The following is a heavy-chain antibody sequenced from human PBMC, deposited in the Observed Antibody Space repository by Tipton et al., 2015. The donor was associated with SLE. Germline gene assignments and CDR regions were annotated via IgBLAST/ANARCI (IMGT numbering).Heavy chain of an antibody. CDR3: AKRVGVNEGPFDY. CDR2: ISHSGTTR. J-gene: IGHJ4*02. Sequence: QVQLVQSGGGLVKPGGSLRLSCAASGFTFSDYYMSWIRQAPGKGLEWVSYISHSGTTRYYADSVKGRFTISRDNAKKSLYLQMNSLRAEDTAVYFCAKRVGVNEGPFDYWGQGTLVTVSS. V-gene: IGHV3-11*04. D-gene: IGHD4-23*01. CDR1: GFTFSDYY.